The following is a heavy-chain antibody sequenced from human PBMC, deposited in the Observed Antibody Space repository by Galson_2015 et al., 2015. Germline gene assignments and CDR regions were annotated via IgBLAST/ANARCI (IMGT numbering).Heavy chain of an antibody. CDR2: IRSKANSYAT. CDR3: TSTHSTCSSTSCYHYYYYGMDV. V-gene: IGHV3-73*01. J-gene: IGHJ6*02. D-gene: IGHD2-2*01. CDR1: GFTFSGSA. Sequence: SLRLSCAASGFTFSGSAMHWVRQASGKGLEWVGRIRSKANSYATAYAASVKGRFTISRDDSKNTAYLQMNSLKTEDTAVYYCTSTHSTCSSTSCYHYYYYGMDVWGQGTTVTVSS.